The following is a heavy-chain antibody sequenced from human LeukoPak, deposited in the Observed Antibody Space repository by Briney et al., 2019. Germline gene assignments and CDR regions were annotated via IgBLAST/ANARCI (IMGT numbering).Heavy chain of an antibody. CDR2: IYYSGTT. D-gene: IGHD3-3*01. CDR3: ARQISDYYYYYIDV. V-gene: IGHV4-39*01. J-gene: IGHJ6*03. CDR1: GGSWPMSSHF. Sequence: ASETLSLTCTVSGGSWPMSSHFWGWVRQPPGKGLEWIGTIYYSGTTYYNPSLESRATISEDTSKNQFSLTLRSVTAADTAVYYCARQISDYYYYYIDVWGKGTTVTVSS.